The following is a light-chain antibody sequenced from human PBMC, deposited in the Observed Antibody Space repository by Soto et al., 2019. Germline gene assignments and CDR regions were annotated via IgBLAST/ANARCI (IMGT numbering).Light chain of an antibody. J-gene: IGKJ2*01. CDR2: DAA. CDR3: QQYNDWPSNT. Sequence: EVVMTQSPAILSVSPGERDTLSCRASQSVSSNLAWYQQKPGQAPRLLVYDAATRATGITAKFSGSGSGTEFTLTINSLQSEDFAVYYCQQYNDWPSNTFGQGTKVEIK. CDR1: QSVSSN. V-gene: IGKV3-15*01.